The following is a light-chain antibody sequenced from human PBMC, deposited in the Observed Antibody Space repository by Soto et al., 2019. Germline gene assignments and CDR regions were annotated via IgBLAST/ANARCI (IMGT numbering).Light chain of an antibody. CDR3: QQRSNWPFT. V-gene: IGKV3-11*01. J-gene: IGKJ4*01. Sequence: EIVLTQSPATLSLKPGERATLSCRASQSVSSYLAWYQQKPGQAPRLLIYDASNRATGIPARFSGSGSGTDFTLTISSLEPEDFAVYYCQQRSNWPFTFGGGTKVDIK. CDR2: DAS. CDR1: QSVSSY.